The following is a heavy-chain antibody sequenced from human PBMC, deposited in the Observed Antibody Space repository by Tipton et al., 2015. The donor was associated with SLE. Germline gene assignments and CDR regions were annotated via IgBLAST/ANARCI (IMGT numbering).Heavy chain of an antibody. J-gene: IGHJ4*02. D-gene: IGHD3-22*01. Sequence: TLSLTCTVSGGSISSSNHYWGWIRQPPGKGLEWIGSIYYSGSTYYNPSLRRRLTLSVDTSKDQFSLKLNSVTAADTAGYYCARGRVSSTYYRHVNLDFWGQGTLVTVSS. V-gene: IGHV4-39*07. CDR2: IYYSGST. CDR3: ARGRVSSTYYRHVNLDF. CDR1: GGSISSSNHY.